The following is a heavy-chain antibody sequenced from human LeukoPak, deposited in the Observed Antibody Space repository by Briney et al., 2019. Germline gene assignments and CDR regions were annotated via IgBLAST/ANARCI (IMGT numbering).Heavy chain of an antibody. CDR3: ASGPYSSSSGNWFDP. CDR2: IIPIFGTA. D-gene: IGHD6-6*01. V-gene: IGHV1-69*13. J-gene: IGHJ5*02. Sequence: GASVKVSCKASGGTFSSYAISWVRQAPGQGLEWMGGIIPIFGTANYAQKFQGRVTITADESTSTAYMELSSLRSEDTAVYYCASGPYSSSSGNWFDPWGQGTLVTVSS. CDR1: GGTFSSYA.